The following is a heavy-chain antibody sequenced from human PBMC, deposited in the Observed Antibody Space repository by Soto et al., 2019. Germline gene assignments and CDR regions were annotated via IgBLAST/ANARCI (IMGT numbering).Heavy chain of an antibody. J-gene: IGHJ6*04. CDR3: ARMDGDYNYYCLAG. D-gene: IGHD3-10*01. CDR2: FVSDAER. CDR1: GFSLTNGRMG. V-gene: IGHV2-26*01. Sequence: QVTLKESGPVLMKPTETLTLTCRVSGFSLTNGRMGVSWIRQPPGKALEWLAHFVSDAERSYSTSMQSRLNMYTDCAGSQVVLTMTNMAPADTATYFYARMDGDYNYYCLAGWGNGIAVTFSS.